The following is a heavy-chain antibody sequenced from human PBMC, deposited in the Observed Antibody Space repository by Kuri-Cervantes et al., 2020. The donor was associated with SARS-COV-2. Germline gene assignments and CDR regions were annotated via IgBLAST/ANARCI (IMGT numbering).Heavy chain of an antibody. CDR3: ARHGPRVTTPFYYYGMDV. V-gene: IGHV4-39*07. CDR1: GGSISSSNYF. J-gene: IGHJ6*02. D-gene: IGHD4-17*01. Sequence: ESLKISCTVSGGSISSSNYFWGWIRQPPGKGLEWTGSIYYSGSTYYNPSLKSRVTISVDTSKNQFSLKLSSVTAADTAVYYCARHGPRVTTPFYYYGMDVWGQGTTVTVSS. CDR2: IYYSGST.